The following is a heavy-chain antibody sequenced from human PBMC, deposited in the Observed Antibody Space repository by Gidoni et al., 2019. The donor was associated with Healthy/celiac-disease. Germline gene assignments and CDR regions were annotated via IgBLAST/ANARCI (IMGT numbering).Heavy chain of an antibody. J-gene: IGHJ4*02. D-gene: IGHD1-26*01. V-gene: IGHV1-3*01. Sequence: QVQLVQSGAEVKKPGASVTVSCKASGYTFTSYAMHWVRQAPGQRLEWMGWFNAGNGNTKYSQKFQGRVTITRDTSASTAYMELSSLRSEDTAVYYCARARYSGSYRPDYFDYWGQGTLVTVSS. CDR1: GYTFTSYA. CDR2: FNAGNGNT. CDR3: ARARYSGSYRPDYFDY.